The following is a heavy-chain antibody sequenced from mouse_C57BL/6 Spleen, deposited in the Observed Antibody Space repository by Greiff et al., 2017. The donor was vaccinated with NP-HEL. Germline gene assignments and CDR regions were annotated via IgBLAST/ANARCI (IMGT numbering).Heavy chain of an antibody. D-gene: IGHD1-1*01. V-gene: IGHV5-9*01. CDR3: ARGGYGSSYFDY. J-gene: IGHJ2*01. Sequence: EVKVVESGGGLVKPGGSLKLSCAASGFTFSSYTMSWVRQTPEKRLEWVATISGGGGNTYYPDSVKGRFTISRDNAKNTLYLQMSSLRSEDTALYYCARGGYGSSYFDYWGQGTTLTVSS. CDR1: GFTFSSYT. CDR2: ISGGGGNT.